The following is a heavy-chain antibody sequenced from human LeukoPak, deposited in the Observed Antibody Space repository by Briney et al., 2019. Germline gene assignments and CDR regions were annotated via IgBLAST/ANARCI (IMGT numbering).Heavy chain of an antibody. Sequence: PSETLSLTCTASGGSISSGSYYWSWIRQPAGKGLEWIGRIYTSGSTNYNPSLKSRVTISVDTSKNQFSLKLSSVTAADTAVYYCARGRFGGWSEDYWGQGTLVTVSS. D-gene: IGHD6-19*01. V-gene: IGHV4-61*02. CDR1: GGSISSGSYY. CDR3: ARGRFGGWSEDY. CDR2: IYTSGST. J-gene: IGHJ4*02.